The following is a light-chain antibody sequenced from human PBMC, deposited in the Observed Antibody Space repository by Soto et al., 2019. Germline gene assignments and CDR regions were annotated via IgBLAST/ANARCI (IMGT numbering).Light chain of an antibody. CDR1: SSDVGGYNY. V-gene: IGLV2-14*01. J-gene: IGLJ2*01. Sequence: QSVLTQPASVSGSPGQSITISCTGTSSDVGGYNYVSWYQQHPGKAPKLMIYEVSNRPSGVSNRFSGSKSGNTASLTISGLQAEDEADYYCSSYKSSSTLAVFGGGTQLTVL. CDR3: SSYKSSSTLAV. CDR2: EVS.